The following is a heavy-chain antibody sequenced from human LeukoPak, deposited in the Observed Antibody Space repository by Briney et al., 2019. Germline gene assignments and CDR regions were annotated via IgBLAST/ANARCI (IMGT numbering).Heavy chain of an antibody. CDR3: AKYGSAWYLDY. J-gene: IGHJ4*02. CDR2: ISGSGGST. V-gene: IGHV3-23*01. CDR1: GFTFSIYA. D-gene: IGHD6-19*01. Sequence: GGSLRLSCAASGFTFSIYAMSWVRQAPGKGLEWVSGISGSGGSTYYGDSVKGHFTITRDNSKNMVYLQMNSLRAEDTAVYYCAKYGSAWYLDYWGQGTLVTVSS.